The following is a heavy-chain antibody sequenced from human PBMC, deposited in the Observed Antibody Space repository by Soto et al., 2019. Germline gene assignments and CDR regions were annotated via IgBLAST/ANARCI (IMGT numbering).Heavy chain of an antibody. J-gene: IGHJ5*02. D-gene: IGHD5-12*01. CDR2: IYWDDDK. Sequence: QITLKESGPTLVKPTQTLTLTCTFSGFSLSTSGVGVGWIRQPPGKALEWLALIYWDDDKRYSPSLKSRITITKDTSKNQVVLTMTNMDPVDTATYYCAHIAEAGPSYDNRFDPWGQGTLVTVSS. CDR3: AHIAEAGPSYDNRFDP. CDR1: GFSLSTSGVG. V-gene: IGHV2-5*02.